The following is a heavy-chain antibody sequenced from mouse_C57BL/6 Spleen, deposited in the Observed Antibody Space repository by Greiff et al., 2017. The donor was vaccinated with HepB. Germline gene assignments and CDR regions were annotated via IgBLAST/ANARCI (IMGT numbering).Heavy chain of an antibody. D-gene: IGHD2-3*01. J-gene: IGHJ4*01. CDR1: GYAFSSSW. CDR2: IYPGDGDT. Sequence: QVQLQQSGPELVKPGASVKISCKASGYAFSSSWMNWVKQRPGKGLEWIGRIYPGDGDTNYNGKFKGKSTLTASKSSSPAYMQRSSLTSEDSAVYFCARFYDSYAIDYWGQGTSVTVSS. V-gene: IGHV1-82*01. CDR3: ARFYDSYAIDY.